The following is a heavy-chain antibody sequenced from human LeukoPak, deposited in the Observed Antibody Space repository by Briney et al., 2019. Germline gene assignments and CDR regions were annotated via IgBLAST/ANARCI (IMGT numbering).Heavy chain of an antibody. D-gene: IGHD3-22*01. V-gene: IGHV3-21*01. CDR2: ISSSSSYI. CDR3: AKVYSFFTYYYESSGYFDY. Sequence: PGGTLRLSCAASGFTFSSYSMNWVRQAPGKGLEWVSSISSSSSYIYYADSVKGRFTISRDNSKNTLYLQMNSLRAEDTAVYYCAKVYSFFTYYYESSGYFDYWGQGTLVTVSS. J-gene: IGHJ4*02. CDR1: GFTFSSYS.